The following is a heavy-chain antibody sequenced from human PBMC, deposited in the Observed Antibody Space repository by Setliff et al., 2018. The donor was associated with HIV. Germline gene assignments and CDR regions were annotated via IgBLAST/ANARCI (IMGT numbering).Heavy chain of an antibody. V-gene: IGHV3-21*01. CDR2: ISSSSYI. CDR3: AALITITDYYYYYYMDV. Sequence: GSLRLSCAASGFTFSSYSMHWVRQAPGKGLEWVSSISSSSYIYYADSVKGRFTISRDNAKISLFLQMNSLRAEDTAVYYCAALITITDYYYYYYMDVWGKGTTVTVSS. D-gene: IGHD1-1*01. J-gene: IGHJ6*03. CDR1: GFTFSSYS.